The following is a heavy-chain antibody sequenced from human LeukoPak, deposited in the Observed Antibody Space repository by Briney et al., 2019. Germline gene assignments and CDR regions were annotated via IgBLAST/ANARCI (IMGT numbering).Heavy chain of an antibody. J-gene: IGHJ4*02. V-gene: IGHV3-15*01. Sequence: PGGSLRLSCVDSGFTFTNAWMSWVRQAPGKGLEWIGRINSKTDGETTNYAEPVRGRFTISRDDSKSAVYLQMNSLKIEDTAVYYCTTDLGTYYHGSQRLIPIDYWGQGTLVTVSS. CDR2: INSKTDGETT. CDR1: GFTFTNAW. CDR3: TTDLGTYYHGSQRLIPIDY. D-gene: IGHD3-10*01.